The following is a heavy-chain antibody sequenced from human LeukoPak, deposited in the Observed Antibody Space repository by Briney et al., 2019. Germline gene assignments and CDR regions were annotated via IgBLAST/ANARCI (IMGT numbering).Heavy chain of an antibody. Sequence: PGGSLRLSCAASGFTFSTYGMHWVRQAPGKGLEWVAFIQNDESSKHYADSVKGRFTISRDNSKNTLYLQVNNLRAEDTAVYYFANRDYWGQGTLVTVSS. CDR2: IQNDESSK. J-gene: IGHJ4*02. V-gene: IGHV3-30*02. CDR1: GFTFSTYG. CDR3: ANRDY.